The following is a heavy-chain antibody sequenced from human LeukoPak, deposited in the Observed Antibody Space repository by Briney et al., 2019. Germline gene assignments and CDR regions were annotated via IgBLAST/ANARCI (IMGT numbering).Heavy chain of an antibody. Sequence: PSQTLSLTCTVSGGSISSGDYYWSWIRQPPGKGLEWIGYIYYSGSTYYNPSLKSRVTISVDTSKNQFSLKLSSVTAADTAVYYCARRIQSVYSNWFDPWGQGTLVTSPQ. D-gene: IGHD5-18*01. V-gene: IGHV4-30-4*01. CDR3: ARRIQSVYSNWFDP. CDR1: GGSISSGDYY. CDR2: IYYSGST. J-gene: IGHJ5*02.